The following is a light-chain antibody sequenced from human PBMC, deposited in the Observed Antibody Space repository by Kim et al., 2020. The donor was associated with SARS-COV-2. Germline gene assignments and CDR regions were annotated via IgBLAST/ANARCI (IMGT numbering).Light chain of an antibody. J-gene: IGKJ4*01. Sequence: DIQLTQSPSFMSASVGDRVTITCRASQDIFGYLAWYQQKPGKAPKLLIYDVSTLQSGVPSRFSGSRSGTDFTLTISSLQPEDFGTYYCQQFNTYPLTFGGGTKVEIK. CDR2: DVS. CDR1: QDIFGY. CDR3: QQFNTYPLT. V-gene: IGKV1-9*01.